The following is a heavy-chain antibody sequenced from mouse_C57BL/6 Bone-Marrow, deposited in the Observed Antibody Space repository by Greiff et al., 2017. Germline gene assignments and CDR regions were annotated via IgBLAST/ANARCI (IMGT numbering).Heavy chain of an antibody. CDR3: ARKGYGNYSAWFAY. Sequence: QVQLQQPGAELVKPGASVKMSCKASGYTFTSYWITWVKQRPGQGLEWIGDIYPGSGSTNYNEKFKSKATLTVDTSSSTAYMQLSSLTSEDSAGYYCARKGYGNYSAWFAYWGQGTLVTVSA. D-gene: IGHD2-10*02. CDR1: GYTFTSYW. J-gene: IGHJ3*01. V-gene: IGHV1-55*01. CDR2: IYPGSGST.